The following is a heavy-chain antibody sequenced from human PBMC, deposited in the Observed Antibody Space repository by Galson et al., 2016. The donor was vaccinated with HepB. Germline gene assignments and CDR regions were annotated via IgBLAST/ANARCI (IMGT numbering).Heavy chain of an antibody. CDR3: TTEGQQLFLY. CDR1: GFTFSSSS. J-gene: IGHJ4*02. CDR2: IKSKTDGGTA. V-gene: IGHV3-15*01. Sequence: SLRLSCAASGFTFSSSSMSWVRQAPGKGREWVGRIKSKTDGGTADYAAPAKGRFTISRDDSKNTLYLQMNSLKIEDTAVYYCTTEGQQLFLYWGQGTLVTVSS. D-gene: IGHD6-13*01.